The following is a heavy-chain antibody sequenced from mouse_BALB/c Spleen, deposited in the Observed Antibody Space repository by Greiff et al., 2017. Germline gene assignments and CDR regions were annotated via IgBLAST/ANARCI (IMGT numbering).Heavy chain of an antibody. CDR1: GYSITSGYS. Sequence: EVQLQQSGPDLVKPSQSLSLTCTVTGYSITSGYSWHWIRQFPGNKLEWMGYIHYSGSTNYNPSLKSRISITRDASKNQFFLQLNSVTTADTATYYCARPFYGSNYVAYWGQGTLVTVSA. V-gene: IGHV3-1*02. CDR3: ARPFYGSNYVAY. J-gene: IGHJ3*01. D-gene: IGHD1-1*01. CDR2: IHYSGST.